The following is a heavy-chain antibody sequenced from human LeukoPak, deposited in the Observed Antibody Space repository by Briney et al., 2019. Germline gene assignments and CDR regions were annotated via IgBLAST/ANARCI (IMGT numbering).Heavy chain of an antibody. Sequence: PSETLSLTCTVSGGSISSYYWSWIRQPPGKGLEWIGYIYYSGSTNYNPSFKSRVTISVDTSKNQFSLKLNSVTAADTAMYYCARDAVGYYFDYWGQGTLVTVSS. D-gene: IGHD5-12*01. V-gene: IGHV4-59*01. CDR1: GGSISSYY. CDR3: ARDAVGYYFDY. CDR2: IYYSGST. J-gene: IGHJ4*02.